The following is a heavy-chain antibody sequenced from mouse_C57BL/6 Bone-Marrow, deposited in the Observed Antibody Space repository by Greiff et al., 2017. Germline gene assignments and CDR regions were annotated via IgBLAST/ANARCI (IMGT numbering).Heavy chain of an antibody. V-gene: IGHV1-42*01. J-gene: IGHJ1*03. Sequence: VQLQQSGPELVKPGASVKISCKASGYSFTGYYMNWVKQSPEKSLEWIGESNPSTGGTTYNQKFKAKATLTLDKSSSTAYMQLKSLTSEDSAVYYCAREGVDWYFDVWGTGPTVTVSS. D-gene: IGHD1-1*01. CDR3: AREGVDWYFDV. CDR2: SNPSTGGT. CDR1: GYSFTGYY.